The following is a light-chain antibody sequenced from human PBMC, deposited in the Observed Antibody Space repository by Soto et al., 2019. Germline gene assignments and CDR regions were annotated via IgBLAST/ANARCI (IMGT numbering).Light chain of an antibody. CDR3: SSYTSSSTLV. CDR1: SSDVGGYNY. Sequence: QSVLTQPASVSGSPGQSITISCTGTSSDVGGYNYVSWYQQHTGKAPKLMIYEDSNRPSGVSNRFSGSKSGNTASLTISGLQAEDEADYYCSSYTSSSTLVFGTGTKVTVL. J-gene: IGLJ1*01. V-gene: IGLV2-14*01. CDR2: EDS.